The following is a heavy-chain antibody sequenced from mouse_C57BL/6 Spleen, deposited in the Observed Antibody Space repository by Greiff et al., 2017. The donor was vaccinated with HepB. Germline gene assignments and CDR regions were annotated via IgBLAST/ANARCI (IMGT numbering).Heavy chain of an antibody. D-gene: IGHD1-1*01. CDR2: IYPGDGDT. V-gene: IGHV1-82*01. CDR3: ARTTVVAKGAMDY. CDR1: GYAFSSSW. J-gene: IGHJ4*01. Sequence: QVQLKESGPELVKPGASVKISCKASGYAFSSSWMNWVKQRPGKGLEWIGRIYPGDGDTNYNGKFKGKATLTADKSSSTAYMQLSSLTSEDSAVYFCARTTVVAKGAMDYWGQGTSVTVSS.